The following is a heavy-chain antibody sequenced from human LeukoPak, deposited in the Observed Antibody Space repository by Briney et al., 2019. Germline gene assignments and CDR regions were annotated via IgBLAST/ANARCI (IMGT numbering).Heavy chain of an antibody. CDR3: VRESGSYFHY. D-gene: IGHD1-26*01. J-gene: IGHJ4*02. CDR1: GGSLNNYF. CDR2: VYYSGTT. V-gene: IGHV4-59*01. Sequence: PSETLSLTCTVSGGSLNNYFWNWIRQSPDKGLEWIGYVYYSGTTKYNPSLKSRVTISVDLSKSQFSLKLNSLTAADTAVYYCVRESGSYFHYWGPGTQVTVSS.